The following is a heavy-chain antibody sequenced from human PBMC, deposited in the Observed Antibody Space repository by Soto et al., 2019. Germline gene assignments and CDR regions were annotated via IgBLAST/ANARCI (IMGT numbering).Heavy chain of an antibody. J-gene: IGHJ4*02. CDR3: ARRLGYYYDSSDYFGGYFAY. V-gene: IGHV5-51*01. CDR2: IYPGDSDT. Sequence: EVQLVQSGAEVKKPGESLKISCKGSGYRFTSYWIGWVRQMPGKGLEWMGIIYPGDSDTRYSPSCQGQVTISADKSISTAYLQRSSLKASDTGMYYCARRLGYYYDSSDYFGGYFAYWGQGTLVAVSS. D-gene: IGHD3-22*01. CDR1: GYRFTSYW.